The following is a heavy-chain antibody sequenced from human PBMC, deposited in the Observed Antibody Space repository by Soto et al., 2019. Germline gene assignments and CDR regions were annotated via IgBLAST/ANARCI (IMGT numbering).Heavy chain of an antibody. CDR2: ISYDGSEK. D-gene: IGHD3-22*01. Sequence: QVQLEASGGGVVQPGRSLRLSCVASGFTFSTYAMEWVRQAPGKGLDWVAVISYDGSEKYYADSVQGRFTISRDNSRNTLALQMNSLRPEDTAVYFCARPVVAVYYYGMDVWGQGTTVTVSS. CDR1: GFTFSTYA. J-gene: IGHJ6*02. CDR3: ARPVVAVYYYGMDV. V-gene: IGHV3-30-3*01.